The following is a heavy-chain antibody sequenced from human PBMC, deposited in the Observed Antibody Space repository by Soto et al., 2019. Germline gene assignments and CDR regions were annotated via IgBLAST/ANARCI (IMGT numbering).Heavy chain of an antibody. J-gene: IGHJ3*02. V-gene: IGHV4-4*02. Sequence: PSETLSLTCAGSGGSIRSSNWWSWVRQPPGKGLEWIEEIYHSGSTNYNPSLKSRVTISVDKSKNQFSLKLSSVTAADTAVYYCARDRAVAGTQGDAFDIWGQGTMVT. CDR1: GGSIRSSNW. CDR2: IYHSGST. CDR3: ARDRAVAGTQGDAFDI. D-gene: IGHD6-19*01.